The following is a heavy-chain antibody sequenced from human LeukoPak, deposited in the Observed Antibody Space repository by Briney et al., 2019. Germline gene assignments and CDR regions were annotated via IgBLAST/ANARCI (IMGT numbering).Heavy chain of an antibody. V-gene: IGHV4-59*11. CDR2: VYYNGNT. CDR1: GGSISSHY. Sequence: SETLSLTCFVSGGSISSHYWGWFRQPPGEGLEWIGYVYYNGNTNYNASLESRLTISVDTSKNQFSLKLSFVSAADTAFYYCARGHSSPSWVLDYFDYWGQGILVTVSS. CDR3: ARGHSSPSWVLDYFDY. J-gene: IGHJ4*02. D-gene: IGHD6-6*01.